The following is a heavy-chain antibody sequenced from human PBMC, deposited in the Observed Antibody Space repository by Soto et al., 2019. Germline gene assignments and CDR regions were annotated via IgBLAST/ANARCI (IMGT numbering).Heavy chain of an antibody. CDR1: GFTFSSYA. CDR3: ANPATTGYEYYKFDY. V-gene: IGHV3-23*01. D-gene: IGHD5-12*01. J-gene: IGHJ4*02. CDR2: ISGSDGGT. Sequence: EVQLLESGGGLVQPGGSLTLSCAASGFTFSSYAMSWVRQAPGKGLEWVSTISGSDGGTYYADSVKGRFTISRDNSRNTLHLHMDGMRAEDTAAYDGANPATTGYEYYKFDYWGQGTLVTFSS.